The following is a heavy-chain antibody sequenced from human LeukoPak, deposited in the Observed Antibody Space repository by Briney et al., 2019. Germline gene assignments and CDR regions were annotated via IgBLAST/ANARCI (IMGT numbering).Heavy chain of an antibody. CDR3: ARGYSSSWYKLVWAFDI. J-gene: IGHJ3*02. Sequence: SETLSLTCSVSGGSISSSDYYWGWIRQPPGRGLEWIGYIYYSGSTYYNPSLKSRVTISVDTSKNQFSLKLSSVTAAGTAVYYCARGYSSSWYKLVWAFDIWGQGTMVTVSS. D-gene: IGHD6-13*01. CDR2: IYYSGST. V-gene: IGHV4-39*07. CDR1: GGSISSSDYY.